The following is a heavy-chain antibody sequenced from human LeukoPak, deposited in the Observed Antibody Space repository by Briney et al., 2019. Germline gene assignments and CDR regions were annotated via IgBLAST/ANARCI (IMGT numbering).Heavy chain of an antibody. D-gene: IGHD6-13*01. Sequence: SETLSLSCAVYGESFSGYYWSWIRQPPGKGLEWIGEINHGGSTNYNPSLKSRVTISVDTSKNQFSLKLSSATAADTAVYYCARPIADFWGQGTLVTVSS. V-gene: IGHV4-34*01. CDR3: ARPIADF. J-gene: IGHJ4*02. CDR1: GESFSGYY. CDR2: INHGGST.